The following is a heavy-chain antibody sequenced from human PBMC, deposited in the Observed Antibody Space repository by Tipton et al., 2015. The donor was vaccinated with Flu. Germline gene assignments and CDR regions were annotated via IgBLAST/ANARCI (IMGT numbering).Heavy chain of an antibody. Sequence: LRLSCTVSNGTISSYYWSWIRQPAGKGLEWIGRIHSSGGTNYNPSLKSRVTMSVDTSKNQFSLKLSSVTAADTAVYYCARHPSASTSPFDPWGQGTLVTVSS. CDR2: IHSSGGT. CDR1: NGTISSYY. J-gene: IGHJ5*02. V-gene: IGHV4-4*07. CDR3: ARHPSASTSPFDP. D-gene: IGHD4-11*01.